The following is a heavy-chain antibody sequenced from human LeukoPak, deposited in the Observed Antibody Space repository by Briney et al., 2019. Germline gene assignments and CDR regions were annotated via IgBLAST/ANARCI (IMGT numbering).Heavy chain of an antibody. D-gene: IGHD6-25*01. CDR3: ARGRRLLTILDS. CDR1: GFTFSNAW. V-gene: IGHV4-4*07. J-gene: IGHJ4*02. Sequence: GSLRLSCTASGFTFSNAWMSWVRQAPGKGLEWVGRIEASGSTYYNPSLKSRLTVSLDTSRKQFSLKLRYVTAADTAVYYCARGRRLLTILDSWGQGTLVTVSS. CDR2: IEASGST.